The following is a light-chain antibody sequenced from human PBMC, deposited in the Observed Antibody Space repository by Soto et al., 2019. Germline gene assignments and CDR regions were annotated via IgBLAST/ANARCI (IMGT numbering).Light chain of an antibody. Sequence: DIQMTQSPSTLSASVGDRVTITCRASQSVTNWLAWYQQKPGKAPNLLIYDASRLQSGIPSRLSGSGSGTELPRTISGLQPDDFATYYCQQYTTYPYTFGQGTKLEIK. CDR3: QQYTTYPYT. CDR2: DAS. CDR1: QSVTNW. V-gene: IGKV1-5*01. J-gene: IGKJ2*01.